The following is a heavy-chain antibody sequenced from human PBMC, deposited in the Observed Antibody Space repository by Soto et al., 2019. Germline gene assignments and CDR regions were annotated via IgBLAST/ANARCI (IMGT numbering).Heavy chain of an antibody. CDR2: IYSGGST. Sequence: GGSLRLSCAASGVTVSSNYMSWVRQAPGKGLVWVSVIYSGGSTYYGDSVKGRFTISRDSSRNTLYLQMNSLRAEDTAVYYCARLRSDSSGPHLDYWGQGTLVTVSS. D-gene: IGHD3-22*01. V-gene: IGHV3-53*01. CDR3: ARLRSDSSGPHLDY. J-gene: IGHJ4*02. CDR1: GVTVSSNY.